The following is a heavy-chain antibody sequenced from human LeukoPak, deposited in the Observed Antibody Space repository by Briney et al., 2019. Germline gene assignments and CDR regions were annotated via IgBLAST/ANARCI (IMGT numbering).Heavy chain of an antibody. CDR3: ARMCSYRNSPPPS. CDR1: GFSLTTIGMC. CDR2: IDWDDAK. Sequence: SGPALVKPIQTHTLTCTFSGFSLTTIGMCVNWIRQPPGKALEWLARIDWDDAKYYITSLKTRLTISKDTSKNQVVLTMTNMDPVDTATYYCARMCSYRNSPPPSWGQGTLVTVSS. V-gene: IGHV2-70*11. J-gene: IGHJ1*01. D-gene: IGHD3-10*02.